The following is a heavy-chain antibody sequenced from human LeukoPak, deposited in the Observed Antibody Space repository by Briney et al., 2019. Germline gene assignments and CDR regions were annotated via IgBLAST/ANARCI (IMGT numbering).Heavy chain of an antibody. J-gene: IGHJ3*02. CDR1: GDSVSNNNAA. V-gene: IGHV6-1*01. D-gene: IGHD3-16*01. CDR2: TYYRSKWYT. CDR3: ASSSLRGSDAFDT. Sequence: SQTLSLTCAISGDSVSNNNAAWNWIRQSPSRGLEWLGRTYYRSKWYTDYAVSVSNRITINPHASKNQFSLQLNSVTREDTAVYYCASSSLRGSDAFDTSGQGTMVTVSS.